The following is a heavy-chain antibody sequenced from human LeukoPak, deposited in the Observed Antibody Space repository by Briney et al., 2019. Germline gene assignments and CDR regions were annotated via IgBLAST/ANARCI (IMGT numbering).Heavy chain of an antibody. Sequence: PSESLSLTCAVYGGSFSGYYWSWIRQPPGKGLKWIGSIYYSGSTYYNPSLKSRVTISVDTSKNQFSLKLNSVTAADTAVYYCARSRVAAAGFWLRWFDPWGQGTLVTVSS. J-gene: IGHJ5*02. CDR3: ARSRVAAAGFWLRWFDP. V-gene: IGHV4-34*01. CDR2: IYYSGST. D-gene: IGHD6-13*01. CDR1: GGSFSGYY.